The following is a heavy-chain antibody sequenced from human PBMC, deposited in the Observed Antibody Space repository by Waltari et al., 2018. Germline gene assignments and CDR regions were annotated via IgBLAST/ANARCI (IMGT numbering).Heavy chain of an antibody. V-gene: IGHV3-7*01. CDR1: GFTFSSFW. CDR3: VRDYGSSGYYPFDY. D-gene: IGHD3-22*01. CDR2: IKEDGSEK. J-gene: IGHJ4*02. Sequence: EVQLVESGGGLVQPGGSLRLSCAASGFTFSSFWMSWVRQAPGKGLEWVANIKEDGSEKFYVDSVKGRFTISRDNAKKSLYLQLNSLRAEDTAVYYCVRDYGSSGYYPFDYWGQGTLVTVSS.